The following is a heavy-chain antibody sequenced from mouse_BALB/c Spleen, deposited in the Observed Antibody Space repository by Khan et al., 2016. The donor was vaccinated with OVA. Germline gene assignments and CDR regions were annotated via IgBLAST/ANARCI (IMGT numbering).Heavy chain of an antibody. Sequence: VQLQESGPELVKPGASVRISCEASGYAFTTYYIHWVKQRPGQGLEWIGWIYPGNVNTKYNEKFKGKATLTADNSSSTVYIQLISLTSEDSAVYFYARDDYFVGDAMDYWGQGTSVTVSS. J-gene: IGHJ4*01. CDR3: ARDDYFVGDAMDY. CDR2: IYPGNVNT. D-gene: IGHD2-4*01. V-gene: IGHV1S56*01. CDR1: GYAFTTYY.